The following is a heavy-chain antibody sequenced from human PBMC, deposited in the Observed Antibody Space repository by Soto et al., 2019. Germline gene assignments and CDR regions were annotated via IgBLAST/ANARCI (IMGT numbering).Heavy chain of an antibody. CDR3: GKVLGGAYGHTDSDS. CDR2: IDYNEDT. D-gene: IGHD3-16*01. CDR1: GGSIYRSGYY. V-gene: IGHV4-39*01. Sequence: PSETLSLTCTVSGGSIYRSGYYWGWIRQPPGRGLEWIGNIDYNEDTYSNPSLKSRVTISKDTSKNQLSLKLTSVAAADTALYYCGKVLGGAYGHTDSDSWGPGTLVTVSS. J-gene: IGHJ5*01.